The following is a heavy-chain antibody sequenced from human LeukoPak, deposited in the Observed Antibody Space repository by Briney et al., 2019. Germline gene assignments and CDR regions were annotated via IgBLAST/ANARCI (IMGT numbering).Heavy chain of an antibody. CDR3: AKDKSVRYSGSFTYGDYFDY. V-gene: IGHV3-30*07. CDR1: GFNFNTH. J-gene: IGHJ4*02. Sequence: GGSLRLSCAASGFNFNTHMHWVRQAPGKGLEWVATIPYSGNNKYYADSVKGRFTISRDNSKNTLYLQMNSLRAEDTAVYYCAKDKSVRYSGSFTYGDYFDYWGQGTLVTVSS. CDR2: IPYSGNNK. D-gene: IGHD1-26*01.